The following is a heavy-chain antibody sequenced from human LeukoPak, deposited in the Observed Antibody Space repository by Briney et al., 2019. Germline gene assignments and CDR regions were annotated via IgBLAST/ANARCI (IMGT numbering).Heavy chain of an antibody. CDR3: AKGGFGELLISSGFDY. D-gene: IGHD3-10*01. CDR2: ISWNSGSI. V-gene: IGHV3-9*01. J-gene: IGHJ4*02. Sequence: GGSLRLSCAASGFTFSSYAMSWVRQAPGKGLEWVSGISWNSGSIGYADSVKGRFTISRDNAKNSLYLQMNSLRAEDTALYYCAKGGFGELLISSGFDYWGQGTLVTVSS. CDR1: GFTFSSYA.